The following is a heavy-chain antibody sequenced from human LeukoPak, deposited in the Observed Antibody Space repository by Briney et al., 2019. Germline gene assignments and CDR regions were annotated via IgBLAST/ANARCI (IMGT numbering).Heavy chain of an antibody. J-gene: IGHJ4*02. CDR3: ARGRLDYYDSIPFDY. D-gene: IGHD3-22*01. CDR1: GGSISSSSYY. Sequence: SETLSLTCTVSGGSISSSSYYWGWIRQPPGKGLEWIGSIYYSGSTYYNPSLKSRVTISVDTSKNQFSLKLSSVTAADTAVYYCARGRLDYYDSIPFDYWGQGTLITVSS. CDR2: IYYSGST. V-gene: IGHV4-39*07.